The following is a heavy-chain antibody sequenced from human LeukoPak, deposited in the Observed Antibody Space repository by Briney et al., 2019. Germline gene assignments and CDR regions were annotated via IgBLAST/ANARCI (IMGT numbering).Heavy chain of an antibody. Sequence: SQTLSLTCTVSGGSISSYYWSWIRQPPGKGLEWIGYIYTSGSTNYNPSLKSRVTISVDTSKNQFSLKLSSVTAADTAVYYCARHQPRDGYNFLDYWGQGTLVTVSS. CDR1: GGSISSYY. CDR3: ARHQPRDGYNFLDY. D-gene: IGHD5-24*01. J-gene: IGHJ4*02. CDR2: IYTSGST. V-gene: IGHV4-4*09.